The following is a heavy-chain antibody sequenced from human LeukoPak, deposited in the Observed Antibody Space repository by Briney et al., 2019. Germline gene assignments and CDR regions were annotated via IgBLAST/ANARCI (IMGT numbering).Heavy chain of an antibody. CDR3: AKDQYSSSSEYYYYYGMDV. J-gene: IGHJ6*02. D-gene: IGHD6-6*01. V-gene: IGHV3-9*01. Sequence: PGRSLRLSCAASGFTFDDYAMHWVRQAPGKGLEWVSGISWNSGSIGYADSVKGRFTISRDNAKNSLYLQMNSLRAEDTASYYCAKDQYSSSSEYYYYYGMDVWGQGTTVTVSS. CDR1: GFTFDDYA. CDR2: ISWNSGSI.